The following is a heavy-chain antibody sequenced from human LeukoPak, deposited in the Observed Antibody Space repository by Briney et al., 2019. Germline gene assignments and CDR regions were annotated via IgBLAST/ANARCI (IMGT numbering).Heavy chain of an antibody. CDR3: ARADSAYAVPYGMDV. D-gene: IGHD5-12*01. Sequence: GGSLRLSCAASGFTFSSYGMHWVRQAPGKGLEWVAVISYDGSNKYYADSVKGRFAISRDNSKNTLYLQMNSLRTEDTAVYYCARADSAYAVPYGMDVWGQGTTVTVSS. V-gene: IGHV3-30*03. CDR1: GFTFSSYG. J-gene: IGHJ6*02. CDR2: ISYDGSNK.